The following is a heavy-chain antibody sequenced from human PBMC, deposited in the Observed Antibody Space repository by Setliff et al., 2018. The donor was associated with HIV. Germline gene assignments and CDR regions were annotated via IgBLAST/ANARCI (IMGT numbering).Heavy chain of an antibody. V-gene: IGHV4-34*01. CDR2: FSPTGSP. CDR1: GGSFSSYY. J-gene: IGHJ6*03. Sequence: PSETLSLTCAFYGGSFSSYYWNWIRQPPGKGLEWIGEFSPTGSPTYNPSLKSRVTISLDTPNNQFFLNMESVTAADTAVYYCARGGDGHYDFWNPHHYYMDVWAKGTSVTVSS. D-gene: IGHD3-3*01. CDR3: ARGGDGHYDFWNPHHYYMDV.